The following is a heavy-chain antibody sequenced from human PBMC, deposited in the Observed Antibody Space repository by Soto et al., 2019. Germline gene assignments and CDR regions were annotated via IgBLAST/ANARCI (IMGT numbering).Heavy chain of an antibody. Sequence: QVQLQESGPGLVKPSETLSLTCTVSGGSMSSSYWSWIRQSPGNELEWIGYIYYSGSTNYNPSLKSRVTISVDTSKNQFALKLRSVTAADTAVYYWARLCPYYDSLTGSQLYAFDIWGQGTMVTVSS. D-gene: IGHD3-9*01. CDR1: GGSMSSSY. CDR3: ARLCPYYDSLTGSQLYAFDI. V-gene: IGHV4-59*01. J-gene: IGHJ3*02. CDR2: IYYSGST.